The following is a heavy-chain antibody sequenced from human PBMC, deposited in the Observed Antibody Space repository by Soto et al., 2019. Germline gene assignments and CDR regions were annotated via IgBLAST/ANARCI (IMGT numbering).Heavy chain of an antibody. CDR3: ARASSFRGDFDF. D-gene: IGHD2-21*01. CDR1: GGSIRSSSW. V-gene: IGHV4-4*02. CDR2: FYHAGSP. Sequence: SETLSLTCAVYGGSIRSSSWWTWLRQSPGKGLEWIGEFYHAGSPHYNQSFQSRVTISADTSKNLFSLRLTSVTAADTAIYYCARASSFRGDFDFWGQGTAVTVSS. J-gene: IGHJ3*01.